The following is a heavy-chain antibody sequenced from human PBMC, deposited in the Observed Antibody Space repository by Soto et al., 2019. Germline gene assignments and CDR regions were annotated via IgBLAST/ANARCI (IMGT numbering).Heavy chain of an antibody. D-gene: IGHD1-26*01. Sequence: QITLKESGPTLVKPTQTLTLTCSFSGFSLSTSGVGVGWIRQPPGKALEWLALIYWDGDKRFCPSLDSRLTITKDISKNQVVLTMSNMDPVDTATYYCAHLPSGSYPSYFDYWGQGTLVTVSS. CDR2: IYWDGDK. CDR3: AHLPSGSYPSYFDY. V-gene: IGHV2-5*02. J-gene: IGHJ4*02. CDR1: GFSLSTSGVG.